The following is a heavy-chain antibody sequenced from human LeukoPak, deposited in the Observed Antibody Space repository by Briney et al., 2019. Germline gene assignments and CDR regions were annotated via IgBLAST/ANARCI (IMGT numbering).Heavy chain of an antibody. Sequence: GASVKVSCKTSLYTLTSYHINWVRQAPGQGLEWMGWMNPYSGDRGYAQKFQGRVSITSDTSISTASMELSSLRSEDTAVYFCARTTSLTASGYDYWGQGTLVTVSS. J-gene: IGHJ4*02. CDR3: ARTTSLTASGYDY. CDR1: LYTLTSYH. D-gene: IGHD4-17*01. V-gene: IGHV1-8*03. CDR2: MNPYSGDR.